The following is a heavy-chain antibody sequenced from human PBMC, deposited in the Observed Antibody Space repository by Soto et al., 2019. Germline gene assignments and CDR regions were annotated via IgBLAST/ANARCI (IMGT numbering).Heavy chain of an antibody. CDR1: GGSISSGGYY. V-gene: IGHV4-39*01. CDR3: ARRSGCTGGSCYFDT. J-gene: IGHJ5*02. CDR2: IYYSGYT. Sequence: SETLSLTCTVSGGSISSGGYYWSWIRQHPGKGLEWIGYIYYSGYTYYNPSLKSRVTMSVDTSKSQFSLRLSSVTAADTAVYYCARRSGCTGGSCYFDTWGQGTLVTVSS. D-gene: IGHD2-15*01.